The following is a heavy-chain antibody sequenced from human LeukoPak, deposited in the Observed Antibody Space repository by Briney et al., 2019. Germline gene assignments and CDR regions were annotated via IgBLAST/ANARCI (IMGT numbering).Heavy chain of an antibody. D-gene: IGHD2-8*01. V-gene: IGHV3-7*01. CDR1: GFTFSSYW. Sequence: GGSLRLSCAASGFTFSSYWMSWVRQAPGKGLEWVANIRQDGREKYYVESVQGRFTISRDNAKNSLYLQMDSLRDEDTGVYYCARRWGLYGGYFDLWGQGTLVTVSS. J-gene: IGHJ4*01. CDR2: IRQDGREK. CDR3: ARRWGLYGGYFDL.